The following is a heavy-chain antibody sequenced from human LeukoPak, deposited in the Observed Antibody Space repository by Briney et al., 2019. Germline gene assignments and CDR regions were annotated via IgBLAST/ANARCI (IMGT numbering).Heavy chain of an antibody. CDR3: ARDFMITFGDPSGAFDI. Sequence: GGSLRLSCAASGFTFSSYAMSWVRQAPGKGLEWVSAISGSGGSTYYADSVKGRFTISRDNSKNTLYLQMNSLRAEDTAVYYCARDFMITFGDPSGAFDIWGQGTVVTVSS. CDR2: ISGSGGST. V-gene: IGHV3-23*01. D-gene: IGHD3-16*01. CDR1: GFTFSSYA. J-gene: IGHJ3*02.